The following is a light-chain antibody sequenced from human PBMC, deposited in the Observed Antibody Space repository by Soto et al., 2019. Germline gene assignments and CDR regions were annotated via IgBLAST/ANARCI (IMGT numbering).Light chain of an antibody. J-gene: IGKJ3*01. CDR3: QLYGIAPFT. CDR2: GAS. Sequence: EIVLTQSPGPLSLSPGERATLSCRASQSVSSGYLAWYQQKPGRVPRLLIYGASTRAPGIPDRFTGSGSGTDFTLTIARVEPEDFAVYYCQLYGIAPFTFGPGTKVDIK. CDR1: QSVSSGY. V-gene: IGKV3-20*01.